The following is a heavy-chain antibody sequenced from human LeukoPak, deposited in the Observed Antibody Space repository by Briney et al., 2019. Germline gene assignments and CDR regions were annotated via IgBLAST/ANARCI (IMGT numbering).Heavy chain of an antibody. V-gene: IGHV3-66*01. CDR2: TFGDGST. CDR3: ASRGSSDRSWYFIL. D-gene: IGHD3-22*01. Sequence: GGSLRLSCAASGFTVSGNYIIWVRQAPGKGLEWVSVTFGDGSTNYADSVKGKFAVSRDNSRNTFFLQMNSLRAEDTAIYYCASRGSSDRSWYFILWGRGTLVTVSS. CDR1: GFTVSGNY. J-gene: IGHJ2*01.